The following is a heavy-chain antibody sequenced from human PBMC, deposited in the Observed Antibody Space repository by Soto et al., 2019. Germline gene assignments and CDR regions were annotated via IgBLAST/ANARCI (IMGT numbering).Heavy chain of an antibody. J-gene: IGHJ3*02. CDR1: GGSISSYY. CDR3: ARRYGGAFDI. CDR2: IYYSGST. D-gene: IGHD4-17*01. V-gene: IGHV4-59*01. Sequence: QVQLQESGPGLVKPSETLSLTCTVSGGSISSYYWSWIRQPPGKGLEWIGDIYYSGSTNYNPSLKSRVPISVDMSKNQFSLQLSSVTAADTAVYYCARRYGGAFDIWGQGTMVTVSS.